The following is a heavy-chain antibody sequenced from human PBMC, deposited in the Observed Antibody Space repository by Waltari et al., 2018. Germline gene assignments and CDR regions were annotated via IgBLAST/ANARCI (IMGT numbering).Heavy chain of an antibody. CDR2: IGISTTYK. CDR3: ARGPWAPLDY. V-gene: IGHV3-21*02. CDR1: GFTFSNYS. J-gene: IGHJ4*02. Sequence: EVQLLESGVGQGKPGGSLSHSCVASGFTFSNYSMNWVRVAPGKVLDWVSSIGISTTYKFYADSVKGRFTVSRDNAKNSVYLQMNNLRVEDTAVHYCARGPWAPLDYWGQGVLVTVSS.